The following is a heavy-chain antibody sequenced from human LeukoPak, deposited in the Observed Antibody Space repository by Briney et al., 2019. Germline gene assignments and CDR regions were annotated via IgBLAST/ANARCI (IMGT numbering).Heavy chain of an antibody. CDR1: GDFLINLS. CDR2: LDPEDGET. V-gene: IGHV1-24*01. J-gene: IGHJ4*02. Sequence: ASVKVSCKVSGDFLINLSTHWVRQAPGKGLEWVGGLDPEDGETIYAQKFQGRVTMTEDTSTGTIYMELSSLRSEDTAVYYCTSRTGLRYFDPIKYWGQGTQVTVSS. D-gene: IGHD3-9*01. CDR3: TSRTGLRYFDPIKY.